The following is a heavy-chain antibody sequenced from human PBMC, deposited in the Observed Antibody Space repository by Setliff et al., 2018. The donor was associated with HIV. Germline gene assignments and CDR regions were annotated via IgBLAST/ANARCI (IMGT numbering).Heavy chain of an antibody. CDR1: GDSITHYY. CDR2: IFDSENN. CDR3: ARSVMTTTNYFDY. Sequence: SETLSLTCSVSGDSITHYYWNWIRQPPGKGLEWIGNIFDSENNNYNPSLKSRVSISVGMSKNQFSLKLTSVTAADTAVFYCARSVMTTTNYFDYWGPGTLVTVSS. D-gene: IGHD4-4*01. J-gene: IGHJ4*02. V-gene: IGHV4-59*08.